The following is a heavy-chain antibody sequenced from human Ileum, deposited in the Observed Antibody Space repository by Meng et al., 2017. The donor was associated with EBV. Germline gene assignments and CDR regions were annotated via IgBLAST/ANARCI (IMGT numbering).Heavy chain of an antibody. Sequence: VQLWQSGGGLLSHVEAMRSSCAATEFTFTDYWLHWVRQVPGKGLVWVSRVYIAGTSSAYADSVRGRFTISRENTKNMIYLQINSLKADDTAVYYCTRGASGKFDRWGQGTLVTVSS. CDR2: VYIAGTSS. D-gene: IGHD3-10*01. CDR1: EFTFTDYW. CDR3: TRGASGKFDR. V-gene: IGHV3-74*03. J-gene: IGHJ5*02.